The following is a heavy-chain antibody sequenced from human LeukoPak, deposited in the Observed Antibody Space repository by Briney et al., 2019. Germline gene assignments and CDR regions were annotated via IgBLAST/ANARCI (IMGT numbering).Heavy chain of an antibody. CDR1: GGTFSSYA. Sequence: SVKVSCKASGGTFSSYAISWVRQAPGQGLEWMGGIIPIFGTANYAQKFQGRVTITADKSTSTAYMELSSLRPEDTAVYYCARGDTVTTEFDYWGQGTLVTVSS. CDR2: IIPIFGTA. CDR3: ARGDTVTTEFDY. V-gene: IGHV1-69*06. D-gene: IGHD4-17*01. J-gene: IGHJ4*02.